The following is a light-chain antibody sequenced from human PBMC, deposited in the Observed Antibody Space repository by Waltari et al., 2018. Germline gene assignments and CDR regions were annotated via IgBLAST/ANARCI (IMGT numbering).Light chain of an antibody. CDR1: QSISTW. CDR2: KAS. V-gene: IGKV1-5*03. CDR3: QTYNSFSPWT. J-gene: IGKJ1*01. Sequence: DIQMTQSPSTLSASVGDRVTITYRASQSISTWLAWYQQKPGKAPKLLIYKASNLESGVPSRFSGSGSATEFTLTISSLQPDDFASYYCQTYNSFSPWTFGQGTKVEIK.